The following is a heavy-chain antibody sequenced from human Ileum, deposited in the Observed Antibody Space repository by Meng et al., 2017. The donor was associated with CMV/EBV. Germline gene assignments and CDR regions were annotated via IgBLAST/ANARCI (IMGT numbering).Heavy chain of an antibody. CDR1: GGSISDYH. CDR3: GRAGARGVPVDI. D-gene: IGHD3-10*01. V-gene: IGHV4-4*07. Sequence: QMQLQESGPGLVKPSETLSLTCSVSGGSISDYHWTWIRKSAGKGLQWLGRLRTSGTIDHNPSFKSRVTLSIDTSKNRFSLKLTSVTAADTAVYYCGRAGARGVPVDIWGQGTLVTVSS. CDR2: LRTSGTI. J-gene: IGHJ4*02.